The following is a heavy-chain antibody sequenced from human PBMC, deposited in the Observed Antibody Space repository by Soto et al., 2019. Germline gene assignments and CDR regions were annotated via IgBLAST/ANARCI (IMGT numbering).Heavy chain of an antibody. CDR2: ISGSGGST. CDR1: GFTFSSYA. J-gene: IGHJ4*02. D-gene: IGHD3-3*01. CDR3: AKDPSITISGVVTLDY. Sequence: EVQLLESGGGLVQPGGSLRLSCAASGFTFSSYAMSWVRQAPGKGLEWVSAISGSGGSTYYADSVKGRFTISRDNSKNTLYLQMNSLRAEDTAVYYCAKDPSITISGVVTLDYWGQGTLVTVSS. V-gene: IGHV3-23*01.